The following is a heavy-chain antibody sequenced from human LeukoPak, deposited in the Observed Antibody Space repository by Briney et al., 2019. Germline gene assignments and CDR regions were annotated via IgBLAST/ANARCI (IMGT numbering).Heavy chain of an antibody. CDR1: GGSFSGYY. D-gene: IGHD2-2*01. Sequence: PSETLSLTWAVYGGSFSGYYWSWIRQPPGKGLEWIGEINHSGSTNYNPSLKSRVTISVDTSKNQFSLKLSSVTAADTAVYYCARSAKYCSSTSCYYYGMDVWGQGTTVTVSS. V-gene: IGHV4-34*01. CDR3: ARSAKYCSSTSCYYYGMDV. CDR2: INHSGST. J-gene: IGHJ6*02.